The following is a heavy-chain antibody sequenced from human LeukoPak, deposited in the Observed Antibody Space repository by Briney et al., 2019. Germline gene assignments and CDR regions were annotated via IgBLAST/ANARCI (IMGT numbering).Heavy chain of an antibody. J-gene: IGHJ4*02. V-gene: IGHV4-34*01. CDR1: GGSFSGYY. CDR3: ASMVRGVIIRRDFDY. Sequence: SETLSLTCAVYGGSFSGYYWSWIRQPPGKGLEWIGEINHSGSINYNPSLKSRVTISVDKSKNQFSLKLSSVTAADTAVYYCASMVRGVIIRRDFDYWGQGTLVTVSS. D-gene: IGHD3-10*01. CDR2: INHSGSI.